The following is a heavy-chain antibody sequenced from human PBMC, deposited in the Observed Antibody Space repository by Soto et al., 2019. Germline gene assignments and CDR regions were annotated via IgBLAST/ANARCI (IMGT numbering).Heavy chain of an antibody. CDR3: ARGRGYSGDDHYYYFDMDV. Sequence: GASVKVSCKASGGTFNNYPITWVRQAPGEGLEWMGGSIPIFGTANYAQKFQGRVTISVDESTSTAYMELSSLRSEDTAVYYCARGRGYSGDDHYYYFDMDVWGQGXTVTVSS. CDR1: GGTFNNYP. CDR2: SIPIFGTA. V-gene: IGHV1-69*13. J-gene: IGHJ6*02. D-gene: IGHD5-12*01.